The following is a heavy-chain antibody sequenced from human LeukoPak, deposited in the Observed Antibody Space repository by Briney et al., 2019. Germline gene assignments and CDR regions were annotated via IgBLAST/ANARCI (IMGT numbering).Heavy chain of an antibody. CDR2: IYTSGST. Sequence: PEPLSFTCTVSGGSISSYYRSWIRQPPGKGLEWIGYIYTSGSTNYNPSLKSRVTISVDTSKNQFSLKLSSVTAADTAVYYCARRFNAFDIWGQGTMVTVSS. CDR1: GGSISSYY. J-gene: IGHJ3*02. D-gene: IGHD3-16*01. V-gene: IGHV4-4*09. CDR3: ARRFNAFDI.